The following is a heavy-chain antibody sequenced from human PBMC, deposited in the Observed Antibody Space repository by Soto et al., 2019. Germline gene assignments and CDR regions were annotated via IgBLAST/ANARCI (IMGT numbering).Heavy chain of an antibody. J-gene: IGHJ4*02. Sequence: SETLSLTCAVYGGSFSGYYWGWIRQPPGKGLEWIGEINHSGSTNYNPSLKSRVTISVDNSKNQFSLKLSSVTAADTAVYYCAGVLGYSNSIGFDYWGQGTLVTVSS. D-gene: IGHD6-6*01. V-gene: IGHV4-34*01. CDR2: INHSGST. CDR3: AGVLGYSNSIGFDY. CDR1: GGSFSGYY.